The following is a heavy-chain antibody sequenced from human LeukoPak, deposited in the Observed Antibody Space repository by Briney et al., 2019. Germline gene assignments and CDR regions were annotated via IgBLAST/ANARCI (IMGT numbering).Heavy chain of an antibody. J-gene: IGHJ6*03. V-gene: IGHV3-48*01. CDR1: GFTFSSYA. CDR2: ISSSSSTI. Sequence: PGGSLRLSCAASGFTFSSYAMSWVRQAPGKGLEWVSYISSSSSTIYYADSVKGRFTISRDNAKNSLYLQMNSLRAEDTAVYYCARDQNTGDYYYYYYMDVWGKGTTVTISS. D-gene: IGHD2/OR15-2a*01. CDR3: ARDQNTGDYYYYYYMDV.